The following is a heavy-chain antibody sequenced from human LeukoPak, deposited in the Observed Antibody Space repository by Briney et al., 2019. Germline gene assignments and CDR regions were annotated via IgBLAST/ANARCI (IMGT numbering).Heavy chain of an antibody. D-gene: IGHD1-1*01. J-gene: IGHJ6*03. CDR1: GASFTSTGYS. CDR2: MYENGNT. Sequence: PSETLSLTGTVSGASFTSTGYSGAWLRKPPGKGREWIGTMYENGNTYYNPPVRGRVTLSLDTSTNQVSLKLNSVTAADTAVYYCAREEYAFNSYMDFWGKGTTVTVSS. CDR3: AREEYAFNSYMDF. V-gene: IGHV4-39*07.